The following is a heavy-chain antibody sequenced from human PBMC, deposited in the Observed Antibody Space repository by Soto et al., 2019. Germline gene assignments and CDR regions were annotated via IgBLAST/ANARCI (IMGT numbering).Heavy chain of an antibody. D-gene: IGHD3-10*01. V-gene: IGHV1-69*01. CDR3: ASLPSFYYGSGYGMDV. CDR1: GGTFRSNA. Sequence: QVQLVQSGTEVKKPGSSVKVSCKASGGTFRSNAISWVRQAPGQGLEWMGGLIPIFGKTNYAQKFQGRVTITADESASTAYMELSSLRSDDTAVYYCASLPSFYYGSGYGMDVWGQGTTVTVSS. CDR2: LIPIFGKT. J-gene: IGHJ6*02.